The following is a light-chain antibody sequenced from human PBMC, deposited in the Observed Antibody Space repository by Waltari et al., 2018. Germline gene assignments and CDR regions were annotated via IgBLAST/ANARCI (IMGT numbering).Light chain of an antibody. CDR3: QQYDGSVVT. CDR2: GAS. V-gene: IGKV3-20*01. Sequence: EIVLTQSPGTMSVSPGERVTVSCRASQTITGSWLTWYHQKPGPAPRLLIYGASNRAPGIPDRFSCSGSGTDFTLTISRLEPEDSAVYYCQQYDGSVVTFGGGTKVEIK. CDR1: QTITGSW. J-gene: IGKJ4*01.